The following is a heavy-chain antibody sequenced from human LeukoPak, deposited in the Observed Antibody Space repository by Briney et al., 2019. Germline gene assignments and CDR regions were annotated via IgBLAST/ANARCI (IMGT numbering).Heavy chain of an antibody. CDR3: ARGDVGADFDY. CDR2: MNPNSGNT. Sequence: ASVKVSCEASGYTFTSYDINWVRQATGQGLEWMGWMNPNSGNTNYAQKLQGRVTMTTDTSTSTAYMELRSLRSDDTAVYYCARGDVGADFDYWGQGTLVTVSS. J-gene: IGHJ4*02. CDR1: GYTFTSYD. V-gene: IGHV1-8*01. D-gene: IGHD1-26*01.